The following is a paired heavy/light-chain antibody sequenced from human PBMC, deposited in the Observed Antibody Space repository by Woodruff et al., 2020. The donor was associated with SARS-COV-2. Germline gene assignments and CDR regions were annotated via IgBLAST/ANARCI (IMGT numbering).Heavy chain of an antibody. D-gene: IGHD1-26*01. J-gene: IGHJ6*03. CDR3: ATDLLLGPHPYYYYYYMDV. CDR1: GYTFTDYY. V-gene: IGHV1-69-2*01. CDR2: VDPEDGET. Sequence: EVQLVQSGAEVKKPGATVKISCKVSGYTFTDYYMHWVQQAPGKGLEWMGLVDPEDGETIYAEKFQGRVTITADTSTDTAYMELSSLRSEDTAVYYCATDLLLGPHPYYYYYYMDVWGKGTTVTVSS.
Light chain of an antibody. CDR2: AAS. CDR1: QGIRND. V-gene: IGKV1-17*01. CDR3: LQHNSYPLL. J-gene: IGKJ2*01. Sequence: DIQMTQSPSSLSASVGDRVTITCRASQGIRNDLGWYQQKPGKAPKRLIYAASSLQSGVPSRFSGSGSGTEFTLTISSLQPEDFATYYCLQHNSYPLLFGQGTKLEIK.